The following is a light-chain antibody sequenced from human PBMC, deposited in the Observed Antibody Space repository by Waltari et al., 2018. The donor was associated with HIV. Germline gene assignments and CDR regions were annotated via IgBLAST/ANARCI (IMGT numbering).Light chain of an antibody. Sequence: QSALTQPRSVSGSPGQSVTISCTGTSSDVGGYNYVSWYQQHPGKAPKLIIYDVSKRPSGVPDRFSGSKSGNTASLTISGLQAEDEADYYCCSYAGSLHVVFGGGTNLTVL. V-gene: IGLV2-11*01. J-gene: IGLJ2*01. CDR2: DVS. CDR3: CSYAGSLHVV. CDR1: SSDVGGYNY.